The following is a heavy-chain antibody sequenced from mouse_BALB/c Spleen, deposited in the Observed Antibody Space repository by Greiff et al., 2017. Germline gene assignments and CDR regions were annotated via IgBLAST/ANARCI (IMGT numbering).Heavy chain of an antibody. Sequence: EVKLVESGGGLVKPGGSLKLSCAASGFTFSSYAMSWVRQTPEKRLEWVASISSGGSTYYPYSVKVRFTISRDNARNILYLHMSSLRSEDTAMYYCASPRCYSPYYAMDYWGQGTSVTVSS. CDR1: GFTFSSYA. D-gene: IGHD2-12*01. J-gene: IGHJ4*01. V-gene: IGHV5-6-5*01. CDR3: ASPRCYSPYYAMDY. CDR2: ISSGGST.